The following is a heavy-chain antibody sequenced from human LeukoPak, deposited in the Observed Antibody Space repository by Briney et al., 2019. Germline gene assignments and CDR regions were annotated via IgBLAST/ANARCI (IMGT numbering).Heavy chain of an antibody. Sequence: GGPLEISFKGSGDRFTSYWIGWVRPIPGKGLGWMGIISPGDSDTRYSPSFQGQVTISADKFITTAYLQWSSLKASDTAMYYCARRGCSGSNYYLDYWGQGTLVSVSS. V-gene: IGHV5-51*01. CDR1: GDRFTSYW. J-gene: IGHJ4*02. D-gene: IGHD2-15*01. CDR3: ARRGCSGSNYYLDY. CDR2: ISPGDSDT.